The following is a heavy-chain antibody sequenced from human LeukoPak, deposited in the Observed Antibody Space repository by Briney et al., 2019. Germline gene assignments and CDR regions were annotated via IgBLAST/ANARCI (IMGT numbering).Heavy chain of an antibody. CDR2: ISYDGSNK. CDR1: GFTFSSYG. V-gene: IGHV3-30*03. CDR3: TTTPPYGSGQFH. J-gene: IGHJ4*02. D-gene: IGHD3-10*01. Sequence: PGGSLRLSCAASGFTFSSYGMHWVRQAPGKGLEWVAVISYDGSNKYYADSVKGRFTISRDNSKNTLYLQMNSLRAEDTAVYYCTTTPPYGSGQFHWGQGTLVTVSS.